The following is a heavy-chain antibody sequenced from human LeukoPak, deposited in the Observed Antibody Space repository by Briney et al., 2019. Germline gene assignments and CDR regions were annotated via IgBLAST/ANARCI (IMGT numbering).Heavy chain of an antibody. Sequence: KPSETLSLTCAVYGVSFSGYYWSWIRQPPGKGLEWIGEINHSGSTNYNPSLKSRVTISVDTSKNQLSLKLSSVTAADTAVYYCASMAGRAYYYYYYGMDVWGQGTTVTVSS. V-gene: IGHV4-34*01. CDR2: INHSGST. CDR1: GVSFSGYY. CDR3: ASMAGRAYYYYYYGMDV. D-gene: IGHD6-19*01. J-gene: IGHJ6*02.